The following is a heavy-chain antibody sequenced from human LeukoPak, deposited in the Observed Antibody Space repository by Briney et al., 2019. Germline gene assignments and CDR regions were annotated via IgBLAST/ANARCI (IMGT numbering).Heavy chain of an antibody. J-gene: IGHJ5*02. Sequence: GSLRLSCAASGFTVSSNHMSWVRQAPGKGLEWIGEVNLDGDTNYNPSLRSRVTISIDTSKNHFSLNLRSVTAADTAVYNCARAAWNGGGGFDPWGQGTLVTVSS. V-gene: IGHV4-34*01. CDR2: VNLDGDT. CDR1: GFTVSSNH. CDR3: ARAAWNGGGGFDP. D-gene: IGHD3-16*01.